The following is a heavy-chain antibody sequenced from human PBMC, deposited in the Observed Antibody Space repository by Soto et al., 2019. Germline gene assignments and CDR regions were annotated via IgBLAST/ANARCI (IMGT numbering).Heavy chain of an antibody. V-gene: IGHV5-10-1*01. CDR3: ARHVLRFLEWFPSLGMDV. CDR2: IDPSDSYT. Sequence: GESLKISCKGSGYSFTSYWISWVRQMPGKGLEWMGRIDPSDSYTNYSPSFQGHVTISADKSISTAYLQWSSLKASDTAMYYRARHVLRFLEWFPSLGMDVWGQGTTVTVAS. J-gene: IGHJ6*02. CDR1: GYSFTSYW. D-gene: IGHD3-3*01.